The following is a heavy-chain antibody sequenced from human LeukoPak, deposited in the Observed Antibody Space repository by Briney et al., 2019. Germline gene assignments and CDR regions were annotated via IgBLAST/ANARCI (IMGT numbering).Heavy chain of an antibody. CDR3: ASLVQGIVVVPAAIHYYYYYMDV. D-gene: IGHD2-2*02. J-gene: IGHJ6*03. Sequence: NPSETLSLTCTVSGGSISSGSYYGSWIRQPAGKGLEWIGRIYTSGSTNYNPSLKSRVTISVDPSKNQFSLKLSSVTAADTAVYYCASLVQGIVVVPAAIHYYYYYMDVWGKGTTVTVSS. CDR1: GGSISSGSYY. V-gene: IGHV4-61*02. CDR2: IYTSGST.